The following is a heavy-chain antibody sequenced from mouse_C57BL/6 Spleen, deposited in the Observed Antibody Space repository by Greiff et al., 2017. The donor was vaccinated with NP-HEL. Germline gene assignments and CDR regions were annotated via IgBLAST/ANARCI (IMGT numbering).Heavy chain of an antibody. CDR2: IDPSDSYT. J-gene: IGHJ1*03. Sequence: QVQLQQSGAELVKPGASVKLSCKASGYTFTSYWMQWVKQRPGQGLEWIGEIDPSDSYTNYNQKFKGKATLTVDTSSSTAYMQLSSLTSEDSAVYYCARSGDQGGYFDVWGTGTTVTVSS. CDR3: ARSGDQGGYFDV. CDR1: GYTFTSYW. V-gene: IGHV1-50*01.